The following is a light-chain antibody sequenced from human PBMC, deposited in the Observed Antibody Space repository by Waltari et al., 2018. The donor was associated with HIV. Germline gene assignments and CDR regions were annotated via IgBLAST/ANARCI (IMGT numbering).Light chain of an antibody. CDR1: SSNFGTGYD. J-gene: IGLJ2*01. V-gene: IGLV1-40*01. CDR2: ANN. Sequence: QSVLTQAPSVSGAPGQRVTISCTGSSSNFGTGYDVHWYQQLPGTAPKLLIYANNRRPSGVPARFSGSKSATSASLVITGLQAEDEADYYCQSYDSSLNGHVVFGGGTKVTVL. CDR3: QSYDSSLNGHVV.